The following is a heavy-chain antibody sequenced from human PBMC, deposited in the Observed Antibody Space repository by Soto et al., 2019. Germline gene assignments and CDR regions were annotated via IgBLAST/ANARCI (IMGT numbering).Heavy chain of an antibody. V-gene: IGHV3-30*18. Sequence: GGSLRLSCAASGFTFSSYGMHWVRQAPGKGLEWVAVISYDGSNKYYADSVKGRFTISRDNSKNTLYLQMNSLRAEDTAVYYCANGRCSGGSCYSLFFPGPRDAFDIWGQGTMVTVSS. CDR1: GFTFSSYG. CDR3: ANGRCSGGSCYSLFFPGPRDAFDI. CDR2: ISYDGSNK. D-gene: IGHD2-15*01. J-gene: IGHJ3*02.